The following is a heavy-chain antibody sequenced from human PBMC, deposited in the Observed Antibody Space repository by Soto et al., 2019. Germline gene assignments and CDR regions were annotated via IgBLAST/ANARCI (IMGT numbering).Heavy chain of an antibody. J-gene: IGHJ4*02. CDR2: IYPGDSDT. CDR3: ATSYGSGYRAFDY. CDR1: GYSFTSYW. V-gene: IGHV5-51*01. Sequence: GESLKISCKGSGYSFTSYWISWVRQMPGKGLEWMGIIYPGDSDTRYSPSFQGQVTISADKSTSTAYMELRSLRSEDTAFYYCATSYGSGYRAFDYWGQGALVTVSS. D-gene: IGHD3-10*01.